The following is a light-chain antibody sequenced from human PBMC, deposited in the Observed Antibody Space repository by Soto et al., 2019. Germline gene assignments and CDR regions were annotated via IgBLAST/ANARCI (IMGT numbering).Light chain of an antibody. CDR2: EVT. V-gene: IGLV2-14*01. J-gene: IGLJ2*01. CDR3: SSYRRTTFPHVV. CDR1: TSDIGADDF. Sequence: QSALTQPASVSGSPGQSITISCTGTTSDIGADDFVSWYQHHPDKTPQLIIFEVTYRPTGISHRFSASKSGNTASLTISGLQAEDEAFYYCSSYRRTTFPHVVFAGGTKLTVL.